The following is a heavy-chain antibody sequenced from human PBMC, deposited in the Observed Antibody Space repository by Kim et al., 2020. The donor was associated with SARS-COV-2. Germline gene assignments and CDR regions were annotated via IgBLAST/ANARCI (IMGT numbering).Heavy chain of an antibody. Sequence: GGSLRLSCAASGFTFSSYAMSWVRQAPGKGLEWVSAISGSGGSTYYADSVKGRFTISRNNSKNTLSLKMNSLRADDTAVYYCAKVGDRAMVINYYYGMESRGQGTKVTVSS. D-gene: IGHD5-18*01. V-gene: IGHV3-23*01. CDR2: ISGSGGST. CDR1: GFTFSSYA. J-gene: IGHJ6*02. CDR3: AKVGDRAMVINYYYGMES.